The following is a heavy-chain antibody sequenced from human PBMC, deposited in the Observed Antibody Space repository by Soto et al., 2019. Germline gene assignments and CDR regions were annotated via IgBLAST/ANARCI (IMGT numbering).Heavy chain of an antibody. CDR3: ARATWYSEY. J-gene: IGHJ4*02. D-gene: IGHD2-21*02. CDR1: GGSIRNHY. Sequence: QVQLQESGPGLVKPSETLSLTCTVSGGSIRNHYWSWLRQPPGKGLEWIGYIYYNGNTTYNPPLKSRVTMSVDTSKNKISLEFSSVAAADTAVYYCARATWYSEYWGQGTLVTVSS. V-gene: IGHV4-59*11. CDR2: IYYNGNT.